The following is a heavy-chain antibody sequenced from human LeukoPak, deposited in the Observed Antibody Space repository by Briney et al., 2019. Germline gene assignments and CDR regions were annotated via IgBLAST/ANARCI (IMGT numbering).Heavy chain of an antibody. CDR2: ISGDGGST. D-gene: IGHD3-10*01. CDR1: GFTFDDYA. V-gene: IGHV3-43*02. J-gene: IGHJ6*03. CDR3: AKETIPYGRSYYYMDV. Sequence: GGSLRLSCAASGFTFDDYAMDWVRQAPGKGLEWVSLISGDGGSTYYADSVKGRSTISRDNSKNSLHLQMNSLRTEGTALYYCAKETIPYGRSYYYMDVWGKGTTVTVSS.